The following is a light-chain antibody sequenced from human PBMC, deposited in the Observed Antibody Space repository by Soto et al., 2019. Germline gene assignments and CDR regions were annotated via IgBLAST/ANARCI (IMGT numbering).Light chain of an antibody. CDR3: HQYRDWPVTNWPET. Sequence: EIVMTQSPATLSVSPGQRATLSCRASQSVGSNLAWYQQKFGQAPRLLISGASTRATDIPARFSGSGSGTDFTLTISSLQSEDFAVYYCHQYRDWPVTNWPETFGQGTKVEIK. J-gene: IGKJ1*01. CDR2: GAS. V-gene: IGKV3-15*01. CDR1: QSVGSN.